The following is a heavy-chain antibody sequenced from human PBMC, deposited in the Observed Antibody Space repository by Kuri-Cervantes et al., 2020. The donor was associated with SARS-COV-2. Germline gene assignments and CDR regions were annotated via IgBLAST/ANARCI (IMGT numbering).Heavy chain of an antibody. D-gene: IGHD3-22*01. V-gene: IGHV3-48*04. CDR1: GFTFSSYW. J-gene: IGHJ4*02. Sequence: GESLKISCAASGFTFSSYWMHWVRQAPGKGLEWVSYISSSGSTIYYADSVKGRFTISRDNAKNSLYLQMNSLRAEDTAVYYCAFGVDSSGYYDYWGQGTLVTVSS. CDR2: ISSSGSTI. CDR3: AFGVDSSGYYDY.